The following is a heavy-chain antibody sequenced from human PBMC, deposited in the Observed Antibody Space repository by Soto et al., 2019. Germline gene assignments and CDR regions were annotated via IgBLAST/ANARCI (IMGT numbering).Heavy chain of an antibody. V-gene: IGHV1-2*04. Sequence: GASVKVSCKASGYTFNGYYMHWVRQDPGQGLEWMGWINPNSGGTNYAQKFQGWVTMTRDTSISTAYMELSRLRSDDTAVYYCARVQLERLDAFDIWGQGTMVTVSS. J-gene: IGHJ3*02. D-gene: IGHD1-1*01. CDR2: INPNSGGT. CDR3: ARVQLERLDAFDI. CDR1: GYTFNGYY.